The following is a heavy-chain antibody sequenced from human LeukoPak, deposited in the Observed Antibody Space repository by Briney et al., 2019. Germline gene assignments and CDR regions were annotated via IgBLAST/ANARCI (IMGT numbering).Heavy chain of an antibody. CDR2: IKKDGSEK. V-gene: IGHV3-7*01. CDR1: GFTFSSYW. Sequence: TGGSLRLSCAASGFTFSSYWMSWVRQAPGKGLEWVANIKKDGSEKYYVDSVKGRFTISRDNAKTSLYLQMNSLRAEDTAVYYCASQSYARFDPWGQGTLVTVSS. CDR3: ASQSYARFDP. J-gene: IGHJ5*02. D-gene: IGHD3-16*01.